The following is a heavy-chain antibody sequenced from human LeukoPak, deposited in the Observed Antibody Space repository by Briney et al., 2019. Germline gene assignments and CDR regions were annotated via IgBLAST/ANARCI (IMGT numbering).Heavy chain of an antibody. Sequence: SETLSLTCTVSGGSISSYYGSWIRQPPGKGLEWIGYFHYSGSTNYNPSLKSRVTISVDTSKNQFSLKLSSVTAADTAVYYCARLGDSSSRLYYFDYWGQGTLVTVSS. V-gene: IGHV4-59*08. CDR1: GGSISSYY. D-gene: IGHD6-6*01. CDR3: ARLGDSSSRLYYFDY. CDR2: FHYSGST. J-gene: IGHJ4*02.